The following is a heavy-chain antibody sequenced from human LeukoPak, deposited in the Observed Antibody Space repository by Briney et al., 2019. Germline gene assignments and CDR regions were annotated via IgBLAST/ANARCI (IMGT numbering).Heavy chain of an antibody. Sequence: AGTLSLTCAVYGASFNGYYWSWIRQSPGKGLEWVGEINHSGRTYYNPSLKGRVTISFDTSKNHFPLKLTSVTAADTAVYYCARLLIASPSHYYYKDDWGKGTTVIVSS. D-gene: IGHD3-16*01. CDR2: INHSGRT. CDR1: GASFNGYY. V-gene: IGHV4-34*01. CDR3: ARLLIASPSHYYYKDD. J-gene: IGHJ6*04.